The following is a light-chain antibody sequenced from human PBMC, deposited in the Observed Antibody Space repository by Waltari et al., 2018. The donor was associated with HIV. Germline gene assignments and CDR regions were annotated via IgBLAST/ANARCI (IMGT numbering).Light chain of an antibody. Sequence: DIQMTQSPSSLSASVGDRVTITCRASQTISSYLNWYQQKPGKAPMILIYGASTLHSGVPSRFSGSGSGTDFTLTISSLQPEDFATYYCQQSYSTPRTFGQGTKLEIK. CDR2: GAS. CDR3: QQSYSTPRT. CDR1: QTISSY. V-gene: IGKV1-39*01. J-gene: IGKJ2*01.